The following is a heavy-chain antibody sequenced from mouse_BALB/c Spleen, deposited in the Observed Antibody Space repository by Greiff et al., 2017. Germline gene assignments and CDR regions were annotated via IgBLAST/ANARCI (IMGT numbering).Heavy chain of an antibody. CDR1: GYTFTSYV. V-gene: IGHV1-14*01. J-gene: IGHJ4*01. D-gene: IGHD1-1*01. Sequence: EVQLQQSGPELVKPGASVKMSCKASGYTFTSYVMHWVKQKPGQGLEWIGYINPYNDGTKYNEKFKGKATLTSDKSSSTAYMELSSLTSEDSAVYYCARRSYYYGSSYGAMDYWGQGTSVTVSS. CDR2: INPYNDGT. CDR3: ARRSYYYGSSYGAMDY.